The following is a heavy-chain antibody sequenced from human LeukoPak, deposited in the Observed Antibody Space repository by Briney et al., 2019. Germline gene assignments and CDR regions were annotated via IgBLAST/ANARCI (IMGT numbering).Heavy chain of an antibody. CDR2: MYYSGTT. D-gene: IGHD2-15*01. CDR3: ARHVVRTSGPLVVVAATTNWFDP. CDR1: GASISTSPYS. Sequence: SETLSLTCSVSGASISTSPYSWGWIRQPPGKGLEWIGSMYYSGTTYYNPSLKSRVTISIDTAKNQFSLKLSSVTAADTAVYYCARHVVRTSGPLVVVAATTNWFDPWGQGTLVTVSS. J-gene: IGHJ5*02. V-gene: IGHV4-39*01.